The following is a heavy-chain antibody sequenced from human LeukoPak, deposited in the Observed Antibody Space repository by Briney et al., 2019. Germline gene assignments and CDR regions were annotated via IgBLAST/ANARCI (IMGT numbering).Heavy chain of an antibody. V-gene: IGHV3-9*01. Sequence: GGSLRLSCAASGFTFDDYAMHWVRQAPGKGLEWVSGISWNSGSIGYADSVKGRFTISRDNAKNSLYLQMNSLRAEDTALYYCAKDSMVRGVIITSYYYYYGMDVWGQGTTVTVSS. J-gene: IGHJ6*02. CDR1: GFTFDDYA. CDR2: ISWNSGSI. D-gene: IGHD3-10*01. CDR3: AKDSMVRGVIITSYYYYYGMDV.